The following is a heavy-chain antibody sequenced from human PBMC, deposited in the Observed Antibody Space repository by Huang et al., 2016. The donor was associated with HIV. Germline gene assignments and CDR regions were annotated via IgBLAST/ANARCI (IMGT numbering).Heavy chain of an antibody. J-gene: IGHJ4*02. CDR3: AAQWELRGGVDF. CDR2: IYSDDST. V-gene: IGHV3-53*01. CDR1: GLTVSSNY. D-gene: IGHD1-26*01. Sequence: EVQLVESGGGLIQPGGSLRLSCAASGLTVSSNYMSWVRQAPGKGLGWVSVIYSDDSTYFADSVKGRFTISRDNSKNTLYLQMNSLRAEDTAVYYCAAQWELRGGVDFWGQGTLVTVSS.